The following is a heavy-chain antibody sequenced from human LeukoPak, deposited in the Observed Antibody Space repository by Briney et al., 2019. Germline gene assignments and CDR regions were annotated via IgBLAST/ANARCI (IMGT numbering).Heavy chain of an antibody. J-gene: IGHJ6*02. CDR2: TYYKSNWYH. CDR3: ARGDSYYQAMDV. CDR1: GDNVSRFSAA. Sequence: HSQTLSLTCAISGDNVSRFSAAWIWIRQSPSRGLEWLGWTYYKSNWYHDYAVAVKSRITISPETSKNQISLQLNSVTPEDTAVYYCARGDSYYQAMDVWGQGTTVTVSS. V-gene: IGHV6-1*01.